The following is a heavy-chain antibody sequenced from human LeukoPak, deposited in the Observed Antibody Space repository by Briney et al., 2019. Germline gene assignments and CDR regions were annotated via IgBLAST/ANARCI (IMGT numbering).Heavy chain of an antibody. J-gene: IGHJ4*02. CDR1: GFTFSSYA. D-gene: IGHD3-22*01. CDR3: AKRGAYDNRYFDY. V-gene: IGHV3-23*01. CDR2: ITTSGDNT. Sequence: GGSLRLSCAASGFTFSSYAMSWVRQAPGKGLDGVSSITTSGDNTYYADSVKGRFTIYRANSKKTLCLKMNSLRAEDTAVYYCAKRGAYDNRYFDYWGQGTLVTVSS.